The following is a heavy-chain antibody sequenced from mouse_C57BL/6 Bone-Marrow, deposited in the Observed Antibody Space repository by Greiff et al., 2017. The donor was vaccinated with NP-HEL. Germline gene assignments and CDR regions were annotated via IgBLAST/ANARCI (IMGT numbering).Heavy chain of an antibody. D-gene: IGHD1-1*01. CDR2: ISSGSSTI. Sequence: EVKVVESGGGLVKPGGSLKLSCAASGFTFSDYGMHWVRQAPEKGLEWVAYISSGSSTIYYADTVKGRFTISRDNAKNTLFLQMTSLRSEDTAMYYCARRDYYGSRYFDVWGTGTTVTVSS. CDR1: GFTFSDYG. CDR3: ARRDYYGSRYFDV. V-gene: IGHV5-17*01. J-gene: IGHJ1*03.